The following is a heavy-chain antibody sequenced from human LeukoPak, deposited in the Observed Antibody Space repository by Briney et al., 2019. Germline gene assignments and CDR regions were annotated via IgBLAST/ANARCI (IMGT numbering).Heavy chain of an antibody. V-gene: IGHV3-23*01. CDR2: ISGSGSSI. Sequence: GGSLRLSCAASGFTFSSYAMSWVRQAPGKGLEWVSAISGSGSSIYYADSVKGRFTISRDNAKNSLYLQMNSLRAEDTAVYYCARRSSTSESFDYWGQGTLVTVSS. D-gene: IGHD2-2*01. CDR3: ARRSSTSESFDY. CDR1: GFTFSSYA. J-gene: IGHJ4*02.